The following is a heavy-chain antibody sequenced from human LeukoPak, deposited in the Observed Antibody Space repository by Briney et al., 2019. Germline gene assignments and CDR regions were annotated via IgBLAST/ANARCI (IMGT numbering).Heavy chain of an antibody. V-gene: IGHV3-7*01. D-gene: IGHD3-10*01. CDR3: ARDRAVTMVRGVPDY. CDR2: IKQDGSEK. Sequence: GGSLRLSCAASGFTFSSYWMSWVRQAPGKGLEWVANIKQDGSEKYYVDSVKGRFTISRDNAKNSLYLQMNSLRAEDTAVHYCARDRAVTMVRGVPDYWGQGTLVTISS. CDR1: GFTFSSYW. J-gene: IGHJ4*02.